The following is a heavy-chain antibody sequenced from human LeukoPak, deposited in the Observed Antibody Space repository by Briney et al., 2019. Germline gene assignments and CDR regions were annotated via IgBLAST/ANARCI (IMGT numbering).Heavy chain of an antibody. CDR1: GGSISSYY. D-gene: IGHD3-10*01. V-gene: IGHV4-59*01. J-gene: IGHJ3*02. Sequence: SETLSLTCTVSGGSISSYYWSWIRQPPGKGLEWIGYIYYSVITNYNPSLKSRVTISVDTSKNQSSLKLNSVTVVDTAVYYCARDMWFGELEALDIWGQGTMVTVSS. CDR3: ARDMWFGELEALDI. CDR2: IYYSVIT.